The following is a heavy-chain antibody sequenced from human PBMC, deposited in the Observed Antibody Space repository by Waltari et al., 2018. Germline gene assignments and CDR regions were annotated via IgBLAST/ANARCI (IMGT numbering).Heavy chain of an antibody. CDR2: FDHEDGET. J-gene: IGHJ4*02. CDR1: GYTLTELS. Sequence: QVQLVQSGAEVKKPGASVKVSCKVSGYTLTELSMHWVRQAPGKGLEWMGGFDHEDGETIYAQKFQGRVTMTEDTSTAAAYMELSSLRSEDTAVYYCATVVMTTVTTERHQFDYGGQGTLVTVSS. V-gene: IGHV1-24*01. CDR3: ATVVMTTVTTERHQFDY. D-gene: IGHD4-4*01.